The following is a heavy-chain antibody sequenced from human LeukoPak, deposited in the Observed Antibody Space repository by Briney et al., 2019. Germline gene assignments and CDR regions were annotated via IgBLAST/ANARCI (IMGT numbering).Heavy chain of an antibody. CDR2: IIPIFGTA. Sequence: SVKVSFKASGGTFSSYAISWVRQAPGQGLEWMGGIIPIFGTANYAQKFQGRVTITADESTSTAYMELSSLRSEDTAVYYCARVLAVAEINWFDPWGQGTLVTVSS. CDR1: GGTFSSYA. D-gene: IGHD6-19*01. J-gene: IGHJ5*02. CDR3: ARVLAVAEINWFDP. V-gene: IGHV1-69*13.